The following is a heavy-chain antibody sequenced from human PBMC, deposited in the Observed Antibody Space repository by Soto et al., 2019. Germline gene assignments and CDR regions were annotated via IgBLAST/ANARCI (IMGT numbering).Heavy chain of an antibody. CDR2: IRPWNGDA. J-gene: IGHJ4*02. V-gene: IGHV1-2*02. CDR3: VRVSPGWNFDY. CDR1: RDFFKEHDY. D-gene: IGHD6-19*01. Sequence: QVRLVQSGAEVQKPGASVKVSCKAPRDFFKEHDYLHWLREAPGQGLEWTGWIRPWNGDATYAQKFQGRLILSRDMSIDTMYFDLTSLTSDDTAVYYCVRVSPGWNFDYWGQGTLLTVSS.